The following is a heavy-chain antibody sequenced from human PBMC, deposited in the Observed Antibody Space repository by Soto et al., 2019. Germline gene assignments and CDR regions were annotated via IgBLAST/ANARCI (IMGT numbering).Heavy chain of an antibody. CDR3: ARQTYIDYADCSGGSCYSAFDY. J-gene: IGHJ4*02. Sequence: PGESLKISCKGSGYSFTSYWIGWVRQMPGKGLEWMGIIYPGDSDTRYSPSFQGQVTISADKSISTAYLQWSSLKASDAAMYYCARQTYIDYADCSGGSCYSAFDYWGQGTLVTVSS. D-gene: IGHD2-15*01. CDR2: IYPGDSDT. V-gene: IGHV5-51*01. CDR1: GYSFTSYW.